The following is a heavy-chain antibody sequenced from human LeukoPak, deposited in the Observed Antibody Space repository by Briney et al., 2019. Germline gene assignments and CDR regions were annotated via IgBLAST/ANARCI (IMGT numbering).Heavy chain of an antibody. CDR2: ISGRGGTI. CDR1: GFTFSSYE. V-gene: IGHV3-48*03. CDR3: ARDVGTSDSSGYYRPYKDYLDY. Sequence: GGSLRLSCAASGFTFSSYEMNWVRQAPGKGLEWVSYISGRGGTIYYADSVKGRFTISRDNAKNSLYLQMNSLRAEDTAVYYCARDVGTSDSSGYYRPYKDYLDYWGQGTLVTVSS. J-gene: IGHJ4*02. D-gene: IGHD3-22*01.